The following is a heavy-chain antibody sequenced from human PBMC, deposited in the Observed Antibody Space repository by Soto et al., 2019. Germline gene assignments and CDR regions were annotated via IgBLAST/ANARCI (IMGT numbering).Heavy chain of an antibody. Sequence: SETLSLTCTVSGGSISSGGYYWSWIRQHPGKGLEWIGYIYYSGSTYYNPSLKSRVTISVDTSKNQFSLKLSSVTAADTAVYYCATYYDSSGYPYYYYCGMDVWGQGTTVTVSS. D-gene: IGHD3-22*01. CDR1: GGSISSGGYY. V-gene: IGHV4-31*03. CDR2: IYYSGST. J-gene: IGHJ6*02. CDR3: ATYYDSSGYPYYYYCGMDV.